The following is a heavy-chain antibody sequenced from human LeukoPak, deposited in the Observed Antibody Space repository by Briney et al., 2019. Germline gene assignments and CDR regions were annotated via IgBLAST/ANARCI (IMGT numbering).Heavy chain of an antibody. CDR1: GGSISSSSYY. D-gene: IGHD6-13*01. CDR2: IYYSGST. J-gene: IGHJ6*03. V-gene: IGHV4-39*01. Sequence: PSETLSLTCTVSGGSISSSSYYWGWLRQPPGKGLEWIGSIYYSGSTYYNPSLKSRVTISVDTSKNQFSLKLSSVTAADTAVYYCASQYSSSWPYYYYYYIDVWGKGTTVTISS. CDR3: ASQYSSSWPYYYYYYIDV.